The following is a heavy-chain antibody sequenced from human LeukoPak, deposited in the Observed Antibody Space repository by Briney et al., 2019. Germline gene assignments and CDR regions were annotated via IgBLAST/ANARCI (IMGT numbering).Heavy chain of an antibody. J-gene: IGHJ4*02. V-gene: IGHV1-2*02. Sequence: GASVKVSCKASGYTFTGYYMHWVRQAPGQGLEWMGWINPNSGGTNYAQKFQGRVTMTRDTSISTAYMELSRLRSDDTAVYYCARAPRGYDSYFDYWGQGTLVTVPS. CDR3: ARAPRGYDSYFDY. CDR2: INPNSGGT. CDR1: GYTFTGYY. D-gene: IGHD5-12*01.